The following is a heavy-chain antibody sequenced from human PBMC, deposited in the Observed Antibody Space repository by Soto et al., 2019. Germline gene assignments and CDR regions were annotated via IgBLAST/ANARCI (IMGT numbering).Heavy chain of an antibody. J-gene: IGHJ2*01. CDR2: IYTSGST. CDR3: ASEKWNLGLFPYGYFAL. Sequence: PSETLSLTCTVSGDSISSYYWSWIRQPAGKGLEWIGRIYTSGSTNYNPSLKSRVTMSVDTSKNQFSLKLSSVTAADTPVYYCASEKWNLGLFPYGYFALWGPGTLVTLSS. D-gene: IGHD1-1*01. CDR1: GDSISSYY. V-gene: IGHV4-4*07.